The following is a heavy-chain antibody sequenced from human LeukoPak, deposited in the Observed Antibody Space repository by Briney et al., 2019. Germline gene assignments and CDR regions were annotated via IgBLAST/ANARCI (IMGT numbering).Heavy chain of an antibody. CDR2: INHSGST. Sequence: PSETLSLTCAVYGGSFSGYYWSWIRQPPGKGLEWIGEINHSGSTNYNPSLKGRVTISVDTSKNQFSLKLSSVTAADTAVYYCARAPAYYYDSSGYYSAWGQGTLVTVSS. CDR1: GGSFSGYY. CDR3: ARAPAYYYDSSGYYSA. J-gene: IGHJ5*02. D-gene: IGHD3-22*01. V-gene: IGHV4-34*01.